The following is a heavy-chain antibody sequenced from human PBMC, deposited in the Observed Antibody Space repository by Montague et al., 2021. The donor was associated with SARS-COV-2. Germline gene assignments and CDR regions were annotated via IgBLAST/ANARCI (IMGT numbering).Heavy chain of an antibody. D-gene: IGHD3-22*01. J-gene: IGHJ2*01. CDR2: INHSGSI. CDR1: SGSFSDYY. CDR3: ARGAPTITMIVVVFTGAGWYFDL. Sequence: SETLSLTCAVYSGSFSDYYWTWIRQPPGKGLEWIGEINHSGSINYNPSLKSRVSISVDTSKNQFSLKLTSVTAADTAMYYCARGAPTITMIVVVFTGAGWYFDLWGRGTLVTVSS. V-gene: IGHV4-34*01.